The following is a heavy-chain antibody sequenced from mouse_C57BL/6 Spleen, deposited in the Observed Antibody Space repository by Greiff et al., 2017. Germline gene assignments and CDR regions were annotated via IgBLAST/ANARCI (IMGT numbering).Heavy chain of an antibody. CDR1: GFTFSNYW. V-gene: IGHV6-3*01. CDR2: IRLKSDNYAT. Sequence: EVQLMESGGGLVQPGGSMKLSCVASGFTFSNYWMNWVRQSPGKGLEWVAQIRLKSDNYATHYAESVQGRFTISSDDYKSSVFLQMNNLRAEDTRIYYCTGGTSAMDYWGQGTSVTVSA. J-gene: IGHJ4*01. D-gene: IGHD4-1*01. CDR3: TGGTSAMDY.